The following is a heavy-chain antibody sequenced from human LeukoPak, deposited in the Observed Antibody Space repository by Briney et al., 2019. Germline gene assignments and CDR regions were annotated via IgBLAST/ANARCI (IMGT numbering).Heavy chain of an antibody. Sequence: GGSLRLSCAASGFTFSNYGLNWVRQAPGQGLEGVSYISFSSTTIYYADSVKGRFTISRDNAKNSLYLQVNSLRAEDTAVYYCARGTEYSSSPEWFDPWGQGTLVTVSS. J-gene: IGHJ5*02. CDR2: ISFSSTTI. V-gene: IGHV3-48*04. CDR1: GFTFSNYG. CDR3: ARGTEYSSSPEWFDP. D-gene: IGHD6-6*01.